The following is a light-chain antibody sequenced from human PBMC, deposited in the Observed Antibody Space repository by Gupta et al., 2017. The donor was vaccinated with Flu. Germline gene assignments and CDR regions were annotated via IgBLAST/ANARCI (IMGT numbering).Light chain of an antibody. CDR2: AAG. Sequence: DIQMTQSPSSLSVFVGDRVTITCRANQTITTYLNWFQQKPGKAPRLLIYAAGSLQSGVPPRFSGSGSGTDFTLTISRLQPEDVATYSCQQTDSTPITFGQGTQMEIK. CDR1: QTITTY. V-gene: IGKV1-39*01. CDR3: QQTDSTPIT. J-gene: IGKJ5*01.